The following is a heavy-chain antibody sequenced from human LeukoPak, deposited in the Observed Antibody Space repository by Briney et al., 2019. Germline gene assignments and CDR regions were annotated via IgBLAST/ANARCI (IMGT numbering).Heavy chain of an antibody. CDR3: ARLGNYFDY. Sequence: PSETLSLTCAVSGGSISSGGYSWRWIRQPPGKGLEWIGYIYHSGSTYYNPSLKSRVTISVDRSKNQFSLKLSSVTAADTAVYYCARLGNYFDYWGQGTLVTVSS. CDR2: IYHSGST. D-gene: IGHD1-26*01. J-gene: IGHJ4*02. CDR1: GGSISSGGYS. V-gene: IGHV4-30-2*01.